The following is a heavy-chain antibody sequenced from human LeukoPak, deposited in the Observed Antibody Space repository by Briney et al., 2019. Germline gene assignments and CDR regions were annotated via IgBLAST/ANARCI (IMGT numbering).Heavy chain of an antibody. J-gene: IGHJ4*02. CDR2: INPSDGSA. V-gene: IGHV1-46*01. D-gene: IGHD2-2*01. Sequence: ASVTVSCTASGYTFTSYYMHWVRQARGQGPEWMGIINPSDGSASYADEAQSKVTMTRDTSTSTVYMELSSLRSEDTAVYYCARGRSLLGHCSDTSCPLFDCWGQGTLVTVSP. CDR3: ARGRSLLGHCSDTSCPLFDC. CDR1: GYTFTSYY.